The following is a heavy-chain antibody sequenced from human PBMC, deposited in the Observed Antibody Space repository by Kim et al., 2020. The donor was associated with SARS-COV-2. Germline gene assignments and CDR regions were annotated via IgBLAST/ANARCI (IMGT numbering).Heavy chain of an antibody. CDR3: ARDAWAGYCSSTSCSTIYGMDV. CDR2: INPNSGGT. Sequence: ASVKVSCKASGYTFTGYYMHWVRQAPGQGLEWMGWINPNSGGTNYAQKFQGWVTMTRDTSISTAYMELSRLRSDDTAVYYCARDAWAGYCSSTSCSTIYGMDVWGQGTTVTVSS. J-gene: IGHJ6*02. V-gene: IGHV1-2*04. D-gene: IGHD2-2*01. CDR1: GYTFTGYY.